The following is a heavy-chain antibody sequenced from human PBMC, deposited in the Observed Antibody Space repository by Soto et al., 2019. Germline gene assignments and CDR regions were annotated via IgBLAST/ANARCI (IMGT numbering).Heavy chain of an antibody. D-gene: IGHD3-22*01. CDR3: ARRNYYDSSGYSPYYYYGMDV. CDR1: GYSFTSYW. J-gene: IGHJ6*02. CDR2: IYPGDSDT. Sequence: PGESLKISCKGSGYSFTSYWIGWVRQMPGKGLEWMGIIYPGDSDTRYSPSFQGQVTISADKSISTAYLQWSSLKASDTAMYYCARRNYYDSSGYSPYYYYGMDVWGQGTTVTVSS. V-gene: IGHV5-51*01.